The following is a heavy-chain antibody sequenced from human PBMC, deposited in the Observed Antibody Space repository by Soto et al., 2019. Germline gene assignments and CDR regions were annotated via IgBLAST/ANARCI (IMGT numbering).Heavy chain of an antibody. CDR2: IYYSGIT. V-gene: IGHV4-59*01. J-gene: IGHJ4*02. Sequence: QVQLQESGPGLVKPSETLSLTCTVSGGSINSYYFNWIRQPPGKGLEWIGYIYYSGITNYNPSLKSRVTMSVDTSKKQFSLKLSSVTAADTAVYYCARDPSRGIFDYWGQGTLVTVSS. CDR3: ARDPSRGIFDY. CDR1: GGSINSYY. D-gene: IGHD3-16*01.